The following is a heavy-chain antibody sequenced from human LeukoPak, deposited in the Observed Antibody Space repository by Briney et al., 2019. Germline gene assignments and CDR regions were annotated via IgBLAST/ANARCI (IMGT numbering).Heavy chain of an antibody. CDR1: EFTFW. Sequence: GGSLRLSCAASEFTFWMHWVRQAPGKGLVWVSQINGDGSSTSYADSVKGRFTISRDNAKNTLYLQMNSLRAEDTAVYYCGNLDWGQGTLVTVSS. CDR3: GNLD. V-gene: IGHV3-74*01. CDR2: INGDGSST. J-gene: IGHJ4*02.